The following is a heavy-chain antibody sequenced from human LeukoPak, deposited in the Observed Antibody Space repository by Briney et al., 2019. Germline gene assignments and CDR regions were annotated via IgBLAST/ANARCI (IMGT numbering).Heavy chain of an antibody. CDR3: AREVYYDFWSGYDSLYYFDY. D-gene: IGHD3-3*01. CDR2: TRNKANSYTT. J-gene: IGHJ4*02. CDR1: GFTFSDHY. Sequence: PGGSLRLSCAASGFTFSDHYMDWVRQAPGKGLEWVGRTRNKANSYTTEYAASVEGRFTISRDDSKNSLYLQMNSLKTEDTAVYYCAREVYYDFWSGYDSLYYFDYWGQGTLVTVSS. V-gene: IGHV3-72*01.